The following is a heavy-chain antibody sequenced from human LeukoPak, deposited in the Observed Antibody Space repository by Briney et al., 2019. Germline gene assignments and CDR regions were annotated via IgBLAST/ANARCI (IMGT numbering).Heavy chain of an antibody. CDR3: AREKAATGFFDY. CDR1: GFTFNSYA. V-gene: IGHV3-23*01. J-gene: IGHJ4*02. D-gene: IGHD6-13*01. Sequence: PGGSLRLSCAASGFTFNSYAMSWVRQTPGKGLEWVSAISSSGGGTHYADSVKGRFTISRDNSKNTLYLQMNSLRAEDTALYYCAREKAATGFFDYWGQGTLVTVSS. CDR2: ISSSGGGT.